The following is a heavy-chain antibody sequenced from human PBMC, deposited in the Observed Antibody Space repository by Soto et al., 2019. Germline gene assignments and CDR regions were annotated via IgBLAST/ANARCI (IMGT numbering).Heavy chain of an antibody. V-gene: IGHV4-30-2*01. J-gene: IGHJ5*02. CDR2: IYHSGST. D-gene: IGHD6-6*01. CDR1: GGPISSGGYS. Sequence: SETLSLTCAVSGGPISSGGYSWSWIRQPPGKGLEWIGYIYHSGSTYYNPSLKSRVTISVDRSKNQFSLKLSSVTAADTAVYYCAGSIAARLLGNWFDPWGQGTLVTVSS. CDR3: AGSIAARLLGNWFDP.